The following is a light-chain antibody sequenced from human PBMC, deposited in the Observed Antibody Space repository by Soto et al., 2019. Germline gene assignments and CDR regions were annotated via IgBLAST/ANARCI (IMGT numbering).Light chain of an antibody. CDR2: GAS. Sequence: EVVMTQSPASLSASPGERVTLSCRASQNIRSNLAWYQQKVGQAPRLLIYGASTRATGIPARFSGSGSGTEFTLTISSLQSEDFAVYYCQQYNNWPPWTFGQGTKVDIK. CDR1: QNIRSN. CDR3: QQYNNWPPWT. J-gene: IGKJ1*01. V-gene: IGKV3-15*01.